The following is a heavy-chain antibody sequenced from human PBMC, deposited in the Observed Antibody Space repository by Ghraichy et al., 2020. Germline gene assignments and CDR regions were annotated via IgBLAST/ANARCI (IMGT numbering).Heavy chain of an antibody. Sequence: SVKVSCKASGGTFSSYAISWVRQAPGQGLEWMGGIIPIFGTANYAQKFQGRVTITADESTSTAYMELSSLRSEDTAVYYCARALDYYDSSGYHWGQGTLVTVSS. CDR3: ARALDYYDSSGYH. CDR1: GGTFSSYA. J-gene: IGHJ1*01. V-gene: IGHV1-69*13. CDR2: IIPIFGTA. D-gene: IGHD3-22*01.